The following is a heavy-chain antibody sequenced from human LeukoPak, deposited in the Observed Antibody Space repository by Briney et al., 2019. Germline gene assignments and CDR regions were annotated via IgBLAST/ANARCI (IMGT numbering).Heavy chain of an antibody. CDR3: ARHWINDAFDI. D-gene: IGHD2-2*03. Sequence: PSETLSLTCTVSGGSISSYYWSWLRQPPGKGLEWIGYIYYSGSTNYNPSLKSRVTISVDTSKNQFSLKLSSVTAADTAVYYCARHWINDAFDIWGQGTMVTVSS. J-gene: IGHJ3*02. V-gene: IGHV4-59*08. CDR1: GGSISSYY. CDR2: IYYSGST.